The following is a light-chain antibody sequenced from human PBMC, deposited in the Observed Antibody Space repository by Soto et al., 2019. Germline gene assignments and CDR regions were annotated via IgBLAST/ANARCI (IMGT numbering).Light chain of an antibody. CDR3: QQYNNWPFT. CDR1: QSVSSN. CDR2: GAS. J-gene: IGKJ3*01. V-gene: IGKV3-15*01. Sequence: EIVMTQSPATLSVSPGERATLSCRASQSVSSNLAWYQQKPVQTPRLLIYGASTRATGIPARFSGSGSGTEFTLTISSLQSEEFAVYYCQQYNNWPFTFGPGTKVDIK.